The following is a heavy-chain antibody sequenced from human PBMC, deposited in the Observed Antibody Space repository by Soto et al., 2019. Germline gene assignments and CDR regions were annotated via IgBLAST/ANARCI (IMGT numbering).Heavy chain of an antibody. V-gene: IGHV1-69*13. CDR2: IIPIFGTA. Sequence: SVKVSCKASGGTFSSYAISWVRQAPGQGLEWMGGIIPIFGTANYAQKFQGRVTITADESTSTAYMELSSLRSEDTAVYYCASTTVNDYYYGMDVWGQGTTVTVSS. CDR1: GGTFSSYA. CDR3: ASTTVNDYYYGMDV. D-gene: IGHD4-4*01. J-gene: IGHJ6*02.